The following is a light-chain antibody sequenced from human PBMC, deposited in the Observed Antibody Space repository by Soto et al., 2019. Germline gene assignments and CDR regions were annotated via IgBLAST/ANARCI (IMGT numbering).Light chain of an antibody. CDR1: SSDAGGYNY. Sequence: QSVLTQPASVSGSPGQSITISCTGTSSDAGGYNYVSWYQQHPGKAPKFMIYDVSNRPSGVSNRFSGSKSGNTASPTISGLQAEDEADYYCCSYTTSNTRQIVFGTGTKVTVL. V-gene: IGLV2-14*01. J-gene: IGLJ1*01. CDR2: DVS. CDR3: CSYTTSNTRQIV.